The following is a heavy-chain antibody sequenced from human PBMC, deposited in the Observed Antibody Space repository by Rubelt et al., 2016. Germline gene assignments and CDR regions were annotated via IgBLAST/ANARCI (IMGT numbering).Heavy chain of an antibody. CDR2: ISSSSSTI. Sequence: MNWVRQAPGKGLEWVSYISSSSSTIYYADSVKGRFTISRDNSKNTLYLQMNSLRAEDTAVYYCARDRTIFGARYYFDYWGQGTLVTVSS. D-gene: IGHD3-3*01. CDR3: ARDRTIFGARYYFDY. V-gene: IGHV3-48*01. J-gene: IGHJ4*02.